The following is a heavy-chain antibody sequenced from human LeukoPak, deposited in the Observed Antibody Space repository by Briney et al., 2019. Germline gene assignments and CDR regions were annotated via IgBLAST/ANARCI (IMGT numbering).Heavy chain of an antibody. D-gene: IGHD3-10*01. CDR3: AKEMNYYGSGSYLDYYYYGMDV. Sequence: HPGGSLRLSCAASGFTFSSYAMSWVRQAPGKGLEWVSAISGSGGSTYYADSVKGRFTISRDNSKNTLYLQVNGLRAEDTAVYYCAKEMNYYGSGSYLDYYYYGMDVWGQGTTVTVSS. CDR1: GFTFSSYA. V-gene: IGHV3-23*01. CDR2: ISGSGGST. J-gene: IGHJ6*02.